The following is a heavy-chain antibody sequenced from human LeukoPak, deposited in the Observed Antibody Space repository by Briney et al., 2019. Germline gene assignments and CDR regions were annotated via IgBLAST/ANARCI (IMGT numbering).Heavy chain of an antibody. J-gene: IGHJ4*02. Sequence: ASVRVSCKVSGYTFTIYGISWVRQAPGQGGGGMGWISAYSGKTNYAQKLQRRVPMTTDTSTSTAYMELRTLRSDDTAVYYCARAVWYSSSWRNTDYWGQGTLVTVSS. V-gene: IGHV1-18*01. CDR3: ARAVWYSSSWRNTDY. D-gene: IGHD6-13*01. CDR1: GYTFTIYG. CDR2: ISAYSGKT.